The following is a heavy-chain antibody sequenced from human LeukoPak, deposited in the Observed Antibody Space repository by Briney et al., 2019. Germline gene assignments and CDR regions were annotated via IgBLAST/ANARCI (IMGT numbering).Heavy chain of an antibody. J-gene: IGHJ4*02. CDR3: AKEVSRVTTFYFDY. CDR2: ISGSGAGT. CDR1: GFTFSRYA. V-gene: IGHV3-23*01. Sequence: PGGSLRLSCAASGFTFSRYAMNWVRQAPGKGLEWVSAISGSGAGTYYADSVKGRFTISRDNSKNTLYLQMNSLRAEDTAVYYCAKEVSRVTTFYFDYWGQGTLVTVSS. D-gene: IGHD4-17*01.